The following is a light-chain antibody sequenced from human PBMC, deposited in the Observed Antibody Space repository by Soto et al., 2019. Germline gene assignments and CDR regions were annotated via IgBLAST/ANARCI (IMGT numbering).Light chain of an antibody. CDR1: QSVTSY. CDR2: DAS. J-gene: IGKJ5*01. CDR3: QQRSSWPIT. Sequence: PATLSLSPGERATLSCRASQSVTSYLAWYQQRPGQAPRLLINDASSRATGIPDRFSGSGSGADFTLTISSLEPEDFAVYYCQQRSSWPITFGQGTRLEIK. V-gene: IGKV3-11*01.